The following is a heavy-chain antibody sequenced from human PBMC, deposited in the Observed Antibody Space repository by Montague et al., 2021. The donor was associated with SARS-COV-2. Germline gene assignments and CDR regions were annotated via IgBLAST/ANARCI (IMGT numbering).Heavy chain of an antibody. J-gene: IGHJ4*01. CDR2: IYYSGXT. CDR1: GGSISSSSYY. V-gene: IGHV4-39*01. Sequence: SETLSLTCTVSGGSISSSSYYWGWIRQPAGKGLEWIGSIYYSGXTXYXXXXKXRVTISVDTSKNQCSLKLRSVTAADTTVYYCARHGKTRIAMIVVVIGYFDYRGSGTLVTVSS. CDR3: ARHGKTRIAMIVVVIGYFDY. D-gene: IGHD3-22*01.